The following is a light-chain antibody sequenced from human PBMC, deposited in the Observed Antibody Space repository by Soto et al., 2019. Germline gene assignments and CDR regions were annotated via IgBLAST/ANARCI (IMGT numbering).Light chain of an antibody. CDR1: SSDIGGYDH. Sequence: QSALTQPPSASGSPGQSVTISCTGTSSDIGGYDHVSWYQQHPGKAPKLMIYEVTKRPAGVPDRFSGSKSGNTASLTVSGLQAEDEADYYCSSDAGNYNYVFGTGTKVTVL. CDR3: SSDAGNYNYV. V-gene: IGLV2-8*01. CDR2: EVT. J-gene: IGLJ1*01.